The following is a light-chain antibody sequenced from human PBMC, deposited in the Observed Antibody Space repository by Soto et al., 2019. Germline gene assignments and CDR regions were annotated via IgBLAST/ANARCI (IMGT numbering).Light chain of an antibody. Sequence: ETVMTQSPATLSVSPGERATLSCWASQSVNSNLAWYQQKLGQAPRVLIYGASTRATGIPARFSGSGSGTDFTLTISRLEPEDFAVYYCQQHGRSPITFGQGTRLEIK. CDR2: GAS. CDR1: QSVNSN. CDR3: QQHGRSPIT. J-gene: IGKJ5*01. V-gene: IGKV3-15*01.